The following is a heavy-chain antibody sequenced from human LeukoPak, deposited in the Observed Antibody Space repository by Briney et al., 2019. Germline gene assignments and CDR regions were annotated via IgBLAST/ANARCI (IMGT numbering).Heavy chain of an antibody. Sequence: PSETLSLTCTVSGGSISSSSYYWGWIRQPPGKGLEWIGSIYYSGSTYYNPSLKSRVTISVDTSKNQFSLKLSSVTAADTAVYYCARLGTSGWYAEPYYFDYWGQGTLVTVSS. CDR2: IYYSGST. D-gene: IGHD6-13*01. V-gene: IGHV4-39*01. CDR3: ARLGTSGWYAEPYYFDY. CDR1: GGSISSSSYY. J-gene: IGHJ4*02.